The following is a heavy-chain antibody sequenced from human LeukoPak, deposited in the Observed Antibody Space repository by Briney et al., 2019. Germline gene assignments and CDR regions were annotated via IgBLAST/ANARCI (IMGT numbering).Heavy chain of an antibody. V-gene: IGHV4-61*02. CDR2: VDTSGST. CDR3: ARGPLRSTAMAPFDY. CDR1: GGSLSSGGYE. D-gene: IGHD5-18*01. J-gene: IGHJ4*02. Sequence: PSETLSLTCTVSGGSLSSGGYEWSWIRQPAGKGLEWIGRVDTSGSTNYNPSLKSRVSISVDTSTLQLSRTLRSTTARDTAMYYCARGPLRSTAMAPFDYWGQGTLVTVSS.